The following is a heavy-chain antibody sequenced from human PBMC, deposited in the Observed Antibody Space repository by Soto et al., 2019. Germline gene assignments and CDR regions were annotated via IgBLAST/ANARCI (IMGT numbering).Heavy chain of an antibody. V-gene: IGHV2-5*02. Sequence: QITLNESGPTQVKPRQTLTLTCTFSGFSLTTSGVVVGWIRQSPGKAPEWLALIYWDDDKRYSPSLKSRLTITKDTAKNQVVLTMADLDPADTATYYCPHRVLRTVFGLVTTTAIYFDFWGQGTPVAVSS. CDR3: PHRVLRTVFGLVTTTAIYFDF. J-gene: IGHJ4*02. CDR2: IYWDDDK. CDR1: GFSLTTSGVV. D-gene: IGHD3-3*01.